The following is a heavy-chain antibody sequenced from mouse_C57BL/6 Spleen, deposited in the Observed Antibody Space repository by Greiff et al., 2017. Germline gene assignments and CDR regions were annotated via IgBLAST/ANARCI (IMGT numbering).Heavy chain of an antibody. V-gene: IGHV5-9*01. J-gene: IGHJ4*01. CDR3: ARGITTLVEAMDY. D-gene: IGHD1-1*01. Sequence: EVQGVESGGGLVKPGGSLKLSCAASGFTFSSYTMSWVRQTPEKRLEWVATISGGGGNTYYPDSVKGRFTISRDNAKNTLYLQRSSLRSEDTAFYYCARGITTLVEAMDYWGQGTSVTVSS. CDR1: GFTFSSYT. CDR2: ISGGGGNT.